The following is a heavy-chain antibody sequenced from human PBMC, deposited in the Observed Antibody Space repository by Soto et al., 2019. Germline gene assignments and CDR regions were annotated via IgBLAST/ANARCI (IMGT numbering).Heavy chain of an antibody. CDR2: FDPEDGET. D-gene: IGHD2-15*01. CDR1: GHTLTELS. V-gene: IGHV1-24*01. CDR3: EAAPRGAFDY. J-gene: IGHJ4*02. Sequence: QVQLVQSGAEVKKPGASVKVSCKVSGHTLTELSMHWVRQAPGKGREWMGGFDPEDGETIYAQKFQGRVTMTEGASRDTADIKLSSMRSQDAAVYYCEAAPRGAFDYWGEETMVIVSS.